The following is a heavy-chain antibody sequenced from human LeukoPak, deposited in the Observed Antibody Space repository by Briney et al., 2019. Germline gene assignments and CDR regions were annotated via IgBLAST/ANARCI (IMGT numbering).Heavy chain of an antibody. D-gene: IGHD4-17*01. CDR1: RFNFITYT. V-gene: IGHV3-21*01. CDR3: TREGYGDYTEGFDI. J-gene: IGHJ3*02. CDR2: ISPTVKYL. Sequence: GGSLRLSCAASRFNFITYTMNWVRQAPGKGLEWVSSISPTVKYLYHADSVKGRFTASRDNAKNSLYLQMNDLRVDDTAIYYRTREGYGDYTEGFDIWGQGTMVTVSS.